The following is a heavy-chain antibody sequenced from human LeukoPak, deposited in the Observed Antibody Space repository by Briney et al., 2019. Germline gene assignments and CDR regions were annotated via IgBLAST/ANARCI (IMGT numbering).Heavy chain of an antibody. CDR3: ARLGVAGDLSSAEYFQH. J-gene: IGHJ1*01. CDR1: GYTFSGYA. CDR2: ISSCSPKT. Sequence: ASVKVSCEASGYTFSGYAISWVGQAPGQGLDWGGCISSCSPKTNYAEKFQGRVTMTTDTSTSTAYMKLMSLRSDDTAVYYCARLGVAGDLSSAEYFQHWGQGTLVTVSS. D-gene: IGHD6-19*01. V-gene: IGHV1-18*04.